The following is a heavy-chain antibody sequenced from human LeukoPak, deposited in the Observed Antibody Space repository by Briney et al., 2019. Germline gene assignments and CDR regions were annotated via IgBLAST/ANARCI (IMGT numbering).Heavy chain of an antibody. CDR3: ARDLTGKDY. V-gene: IGHV3-21*01. CDR1: GFTFSSYS. D-gene: IGHD1-1*01. J-gene: IGHJ4*02. CDR2: ISSSTSYK. Sequence: PGGSLRLSCEASGFTFSSYSMNWVRQAPGKGLEWVSCISSSTSYKYYSDSVKGRFTISRDNAKNSLYLQMNSLRAEDTAVYYCARDLTGKDYWGQGTLVTVSS.